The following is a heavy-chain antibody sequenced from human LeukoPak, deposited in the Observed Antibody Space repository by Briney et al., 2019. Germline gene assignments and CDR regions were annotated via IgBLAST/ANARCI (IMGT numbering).Heavy chain of an antibody. CDR3: AKSPARLPLVVTPDYFDY. D-gene: IGHD4-23*01. J-gene: IGHJ4*02. V-gene: IGHV3-23*01. CDR1: GFTFSSYA. CDR2: ISGSGGST. Sequence: PGGSLRLSCAASGFTFSSYAMSWVRQAPGKGLEWVSAISGSGGSTYYADSVKGRFTISRDNSKNTLYLQTNSLRAEDTAVYYCAKSPARLPLVVTPDYFDYWGQGTLVTVSS.